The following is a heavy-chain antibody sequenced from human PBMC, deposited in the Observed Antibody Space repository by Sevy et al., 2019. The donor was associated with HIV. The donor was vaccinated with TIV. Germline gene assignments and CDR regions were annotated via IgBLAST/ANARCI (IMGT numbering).Heavy chain of an antibody. CDR3: ARGDYYGSLYYFDY. J-gene: IGHJ4*02. CDR1: GFTFSNYF. CDR2: ISSGSSYI. V-gene: IGHV3-21*01. D-gene: IGHD3-10*01. Sequence: GGSLRLSCAASGFTFSNYFINWVCQAPGKGLEWVSSISSGSSYIFYADSVKGRFTISRDNAKNWVYLHMNSLRAEDTAVYYCARGDYYGSLYYFDYWGPGTLVTVSS.